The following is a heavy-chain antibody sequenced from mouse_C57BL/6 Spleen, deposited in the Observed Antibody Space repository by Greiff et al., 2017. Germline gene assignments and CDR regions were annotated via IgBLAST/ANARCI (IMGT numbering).Heavy chain of an antibody. Sequence: QVQLQQPGAELVRPGSSVKLSCKASGYTFTSYWMHWVKQRPIQGLEWIGNIDPSDSETPYNQKFKDKATLTVDKSSSTAYMQLSSLTSEDSAVYYCARSYYSNYLSYAMDYWGQGTSVTVSS. D-gene: IGHD2-5*01. J-gene: IGHJ4*01. CDR3: ARSYYSNYLSYAMDY. V-gene: IGHV1-52*01. CDR2: IDPSDSET. CDR1: GYTFTSYW.